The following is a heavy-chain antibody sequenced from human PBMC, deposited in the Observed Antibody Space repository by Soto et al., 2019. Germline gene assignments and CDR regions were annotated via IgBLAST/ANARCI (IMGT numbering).Heavy chain of an antibody. V-gene: IGHV3-66*01. Sequence: ESGGGLVQPGGSLRLSCAVSGFTVSTNYMSWVRQAPGKGLESVSIIYSDGSTYYADSVKGRFTTSRDSATNTLYLRMDNLRVDDTAVYHCARDSSYYGSGRGVLDYWGQGALVTVSS. CDR1: GFTVSTNY. D-gene: IGHD3-10*01. CDR2: IYSDGST. J-gene: IGHJ4*02. CDR3: ARDSSYYGSGRGVLDY.